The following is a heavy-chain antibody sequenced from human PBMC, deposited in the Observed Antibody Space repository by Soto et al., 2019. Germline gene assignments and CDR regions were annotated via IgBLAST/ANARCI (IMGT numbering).Heavy chain of an antibody. CDR1: GFTFNNYA. D-gene: IGHD3-10*01. J-gene: IGHJ4*02. V-gene: IGHV3-23*01. Sequence: EVQLLESGGGLVQPGGSLRLSCAASGFTFNNYAMTWVRQAPGKGLEWVSAISGVGDTTSYADSVKGRFTVSRDDSKKTLYLKMSSLRAEDTALYYCAKGRGSSGSLPPHVDFWGQGTLVTVSS. CDR3: AKGRGSSGSLPPHVDF. CDR2: ISGVGDTT.